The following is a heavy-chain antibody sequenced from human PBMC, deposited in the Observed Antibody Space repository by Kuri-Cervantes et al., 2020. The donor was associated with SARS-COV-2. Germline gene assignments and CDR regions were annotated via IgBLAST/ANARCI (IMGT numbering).Heavy chain of an antibody. CDR2: ISGSGGST. Sequence: GGSLRLSCAASGFTFSSYAMSWVRQAPGKGLEWVSAISGSGGSTYYADSVKGRFTISRDNSKNTLYLQMNSLRAEDTAVYYCAKAGDIVVVPAAYFDYWGQGILVTVSS. CDR3: AKAGDIVVVPAAYFDY. V-gene: IGHV3-23*01. J-gene: IGHJ4*02. D-gene: IGHD2-2*01. CDR1: GFTFSSYA.